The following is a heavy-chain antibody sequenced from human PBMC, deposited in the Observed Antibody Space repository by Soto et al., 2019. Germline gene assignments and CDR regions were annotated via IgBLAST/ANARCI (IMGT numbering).Heavy chain of an antibody. J-gene: IGHJ6*02. CDR3: ARSVDTAMVGDYYYYYGMDV. CDR1: GFTFSSYA. V-gene: IGHV3-30-3*01. Sequence: GGSLRLSCAASGFTFSSYAMHWVCQAPGKGLEWVAVISYDGSNKYYADSVKGRFTISRDNSKNTLYLQMNSLRAEDTAVYYCARSVDTAMVGDYYYYYGMDVWGQGTTGTVSS. D-gene: IGHD5-18*01. CDR2: ISYDGSNK.